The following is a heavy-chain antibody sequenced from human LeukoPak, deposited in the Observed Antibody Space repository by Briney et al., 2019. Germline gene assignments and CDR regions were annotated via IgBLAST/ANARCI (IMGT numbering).Heavy chain of an antibody. CDR3: AKETSGSYAFDI. J-gene: IGHJ3*02. CDR2: SSWNSGSI. V-gene: IGHV3-9*03. D-gene: IGHD1-26*01. CDR1: GFTFADYA. Sequence: WGLRLSCAASGFTFADYAMHWVRQAPGKGLGWVSGSSWNSGSIGYADSVKGRFPSSRDNAKNSLYLQMNSLRAEDMALYYCAKETSGSYAFDIWGQGTMVTVSS.